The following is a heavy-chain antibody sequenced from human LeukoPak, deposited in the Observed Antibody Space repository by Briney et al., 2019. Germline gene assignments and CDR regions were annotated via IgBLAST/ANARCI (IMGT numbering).Heavy chain of an antibody. CDR2: ISGSGGST. J-gene: IGHJ4*02. Sequence: GGSLRLSCAASGFTFSSYPMSWVRQAPGKGLEWVSAISGSGGSTYYADSVKGRFTISRDNSKNTLYLQMNSLRAEDTAVYYCAKGMGIAVAGDYWGQGTLVTVSS. V-gene: IGHV3-23*01. CDR3: AKGMGIAVAGDY. D-gene: IGHD6-19*01. CDR1: GFTFSSYP.